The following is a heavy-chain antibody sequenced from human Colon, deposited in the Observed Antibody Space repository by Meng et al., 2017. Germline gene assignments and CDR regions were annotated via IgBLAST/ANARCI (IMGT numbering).Heavy chain of an antibody. Sequence: QVQPQESGPGRVKPSGTLSLTCAVSSGSISSSNWWSWVRQPPGKGLEWIGEISQSGTTYYNPSLKSRVTITGDWSKNQFSLNLNSVTAADTALYYCVRQGMTSYSWGYWGQGTLVTVSS. CDR2: ISQSGTT. V-gene: IGHV4-4*02. J-gene: IGHJ4*02. CDR3: VRQGMTSYSWGY. CDR1: SGSISSSNW. D-gene: IGHD3-9*01.